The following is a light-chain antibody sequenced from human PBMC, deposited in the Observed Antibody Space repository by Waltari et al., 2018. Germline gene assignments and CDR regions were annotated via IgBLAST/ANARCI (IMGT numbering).Light chain of an antibody. CDR3: QQYNNWPPWT. CDR2: GAS. CDR1: QSVSTN. Sequence: EIVMTQSPATLSVSPGERATRSCRASQSVSTNLAWYQQKPGQAPRLLIYGASTRATSVPARFSGSGSGTEFTLTISSLQSEDFAVYYCQQYNNWPPWTFGQGTTVEIK. V-gene: IGKV3-15*01. J-gene: IGKJ1*01.